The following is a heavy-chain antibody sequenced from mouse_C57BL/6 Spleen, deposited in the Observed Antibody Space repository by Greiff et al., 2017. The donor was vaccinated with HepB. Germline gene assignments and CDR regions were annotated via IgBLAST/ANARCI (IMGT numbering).Heavy chain of an antibody. CDR2: IYPRDGST. V-gene: IGHV1-85*01. J-gene: IGHJ2*01. CDR1: GYTFTSYD. Sequence: VHLVESGPELVKPGASVKLSCKASGYTFTSYDINWVKQRPGQGLEWIGWIYPRDGSTKYNEKFKGKATLTVDTSSSTAYMELHSLTSEDSAVYFCARGRFGYWGQGTTLTVSS. CDR3: ARGRFGY.